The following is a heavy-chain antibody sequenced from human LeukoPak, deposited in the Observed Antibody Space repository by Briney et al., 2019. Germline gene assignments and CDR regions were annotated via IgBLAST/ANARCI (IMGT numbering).Heavy chain of an antibody. CDR1: GDSISSGDYY. J-gene: IGHJ4*02. CDR2: IYYSGST. CDR3: ARDISGYITFDY. Sequence: SETLSLTCSVSGDSISSGDYYWSWIRQPPGKGLEWIGYIYYSGSTYYNPSLKSRVTISVDTSKNQYSLKLSSVTAADTAVYYCARDISGYITFDYWGQGTLVTVSS. D-gene: IGHD5-12*01. V-gene: IGHV4-30-4*01.